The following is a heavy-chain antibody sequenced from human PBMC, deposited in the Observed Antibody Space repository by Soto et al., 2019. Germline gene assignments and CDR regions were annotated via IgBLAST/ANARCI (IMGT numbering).Heavy chain of an antibody. CDR2: VFCDGAT. J-gene: IGHJ4*02. V-gene: IGHV4-39*01. D-gene: IGHD2-2*01. CDR3: ARQGKCGSTSCYGY. CDR1: GASISSGSYY. Sequence: QLQLQESGPGLMKLSETLSLTCTVSGASISSGSYYWGWVRQPPGKGLEWFANVFCDGATYYSPSFNSLVTISVDTAKNQLSLRQRSGPTPDTAVYYCARQGKCGSTSCYGYWGQGTLVTVSS.